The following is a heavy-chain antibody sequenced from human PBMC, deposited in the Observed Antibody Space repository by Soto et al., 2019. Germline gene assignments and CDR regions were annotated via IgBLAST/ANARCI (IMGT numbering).Heavy chain of an antibody. CDR3: ARVEYCSGGSCYYYYYYYGMDV. CDR1: GYTFTSYG. J-gene: IGHJ6*02. V-gene: IGHV1-18*01. D-gene: IGHD2-15*01. Sequence: RASVKVSCKASGYTFTSYGIIWVRQATGQGLEWMGWISAYNGNTNYAQKLQGRVTMTPDTSTSTAYMELRSLRSDDTAVYYCARVEYCSGGSCYYYYYYYGMDVWGQGTTVTVSS. CDR2: ISAYNGNT.